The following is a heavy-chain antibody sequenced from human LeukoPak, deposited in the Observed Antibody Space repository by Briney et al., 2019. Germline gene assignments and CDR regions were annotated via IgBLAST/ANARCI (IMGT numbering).Heavy chain of an antibody. CDR3: MKDLKGYYYDSRGYYAADNY. CDR2: ISASGGST. J-gene: IGHJ4*02. V-gene: IGHV3-23*01. Sequence: SGGSLRLSCAASGFTFSSYVMSWVRQAPGKGLEWVSAISASGGSTYYADSVKGRFTISRDNSENTLHLQMNSLRAEDTAAYYCMKDLKGYYYDSRGYYAADNYWGQGTLVTVSS. D-gene: IGHD3-22*01. CDR1: GFTFSSYV.